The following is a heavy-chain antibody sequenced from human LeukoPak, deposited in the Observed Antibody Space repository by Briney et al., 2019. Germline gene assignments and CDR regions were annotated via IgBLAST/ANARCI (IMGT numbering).Heavy chain of an antibody. J-gene: IGHJ4*02. V-gene: IGHV4-34*01. D-gene: IGHD6-19*01. CDR1: GGSFSGYY. Sequence: SETLSLTCAVYGGSFSGYYWSWIRQPPGKGLEWIGEINHSGSTNYNPSLKSRVTISVDTSKNQFSLKLSSVTAADTAVYYCARGLGGIAVAGIDYWGEGTLVTVSS. CDR2: INHSGST. CDR3: ARGLGGIAVAGIDY.